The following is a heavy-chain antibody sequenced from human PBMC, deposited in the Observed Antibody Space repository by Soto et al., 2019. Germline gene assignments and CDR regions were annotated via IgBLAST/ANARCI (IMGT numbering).Heavy chain of an antibody. CDR3: ARVGNIAVAAFDI. Sequence: GASVKVSCKASGYTFTGYYMHWVRQAPGQGLEWMGWINPNSGGTNYAQKFQGRVTMTRDTSISTACMELSRLRSDDTAVYYCARVGNIAVAAFDIWGQGTMVTVSS. CDR2: INPNSGGT. J-gene: IGHJ3*02. D-gene: IGHD6-19*01. V-gene: IGHV1-2*02. CDR1: GYTFTGYY.